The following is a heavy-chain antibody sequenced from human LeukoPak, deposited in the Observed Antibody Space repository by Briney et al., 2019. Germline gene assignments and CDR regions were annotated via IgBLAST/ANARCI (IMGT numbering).Heavy chain of an antibody. Sequence: PSETLSLTCTVSGGSISSYYWSWIRQPPGKGLEWIGYIYYSGSTNYNPSLKSRVTISVDTSKNQFSLKLSSVTAADTAAYYCASTRDSSGYYYWYFDLWGRGTLVTVSS. D-gene: IGHD3-22*01. CDR3: ASTRDSSGYYYWYFDL. CDR1: GGSISSYY. CDR2: IYYSGST. J-gene: IGHJ2*01. V-gene: IGHV4-59*08.